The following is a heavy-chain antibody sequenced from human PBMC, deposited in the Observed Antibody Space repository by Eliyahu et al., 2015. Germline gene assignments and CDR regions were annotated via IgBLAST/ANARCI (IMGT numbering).Heavy chain of an antibody. V-gene: IGHV4-4*09. Sequence: QVQLQESGPGLVKPSETLSLTCTVSGGSISXYYWSWIRQPPGKGLEWIGYIYTSGSTNYNPSLKSRVTISVDTSKNQFSLKLSSVTAADTAVYYCARRRSIAAAGRGGAFDIWGQGTMVTVSS. CDR1: GGSISXYY. J-gene: IGHJ3*02. CDR3: ARRRSIAAAGRGGAFDI. D-gene: IGHD6-13*01. CDR2: IYTSGST.